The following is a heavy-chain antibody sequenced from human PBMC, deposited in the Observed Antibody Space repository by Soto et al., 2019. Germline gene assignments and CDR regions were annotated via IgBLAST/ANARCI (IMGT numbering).Heavy chain of an antibody. D-gene: IGHD4-17*01. CDR3: ARTTVTASYYYMDV. CDR2: ISTYNGNT. CDR1: GYTFTNYV. Sequence: QVPLVQSGAEVKQPGASVKVSCKASGYTFTNYVFTWVRQAPGQGLEWLGWISTYNGNTKYAQKVQGRLTMTTDTSTSTANMELTSLRSDDTALYYCARTTVTASYYYMDVWGKGSTVTVSS. J-gene: IGHJ6*03. V-gene: IGHV1-18*01.